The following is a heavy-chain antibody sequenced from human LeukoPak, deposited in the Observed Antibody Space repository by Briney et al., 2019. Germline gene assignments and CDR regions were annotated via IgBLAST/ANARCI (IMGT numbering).Heavy chain of an antibody. V-gene: IGHV3-21*01. CDR1: GFTFSSYR. J-gene: IGHJ3*02. CDR3: ARGGVVVVAATFIDAFDI. D-gene: IGHD2-15*01. CDR2: ISSSSSYI. Sequence: PGGSLRLSCAASGFTFSSYRMNWVRQAPGKGLEWVSSISSSSSYIYYADSVKGRFTISRDNAKNSLYLQMNSLRAEDTAVYYCARGGVVVVAATFIDAFDIWGQGTMVTVSS.